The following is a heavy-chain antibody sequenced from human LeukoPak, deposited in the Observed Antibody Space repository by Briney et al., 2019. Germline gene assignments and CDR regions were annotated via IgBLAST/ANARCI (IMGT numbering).Heavy chain of an antibody. Sequence: GGSLRLSCAASGFTFSSYSMSWVRQAPGKGLEWVSSISSSSSYIYYADSVKGRFTISRDNAKNSLYLQMNSLRAEDTAVYYCARHRASGYSSYYYYGMDVWGQGTTVTVSS. V-gene: IGHV3-21*01. J-gene: IGHJ6*02. CDR2: ISSSSSYI. D-gene: IGHD3-3*01. CDR3: ARHRASGYSSYYYYGMDV. CDR1: GFTFSSYS.